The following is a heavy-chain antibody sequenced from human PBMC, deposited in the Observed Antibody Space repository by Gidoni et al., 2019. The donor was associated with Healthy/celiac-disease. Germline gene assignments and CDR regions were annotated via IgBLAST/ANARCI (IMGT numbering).Heavy chain of an antibody. D-gene: IGHD3-3*01. CDR1: GFTFSSDS. CDR3: ARTPSITIFDY. J-gene: IGHJ4*02. Sequence: EVQLVESGGGRVKPGGALRRSCAATGFTFSSDSMNWVRQAPGKGLEWVSSISSSLSYIFYADSVKGRFTISRDHAKNSLYLQMNSLRAEDTAVYYCARTPSITIFDYWGQGTLVTVSS. V-gene: IGHV3-21*01. CDR2: ISSSLSYI.